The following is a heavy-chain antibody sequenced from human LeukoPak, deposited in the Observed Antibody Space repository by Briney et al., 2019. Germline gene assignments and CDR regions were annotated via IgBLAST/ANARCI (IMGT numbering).Heavy chain of an antibody. D-gene: IGHD2-2*01. CDR3: ARRYCSSTSCSGIDY. CDR1: GGTFSSYA. CDR2: IIPIFGTA. J-gene: IGHJ4*02. V-gene: IGHV1-69*13. Sequence: ASVKVSCKAPGGTFSSYAISWVRQAPGQGLEWMGGIIPIFGTANYAQKFQGRVTITADESTSTAYMELSSLRSEDTAVYYCARRYCSSTSCSGIDYWGQGTLVTVSS.